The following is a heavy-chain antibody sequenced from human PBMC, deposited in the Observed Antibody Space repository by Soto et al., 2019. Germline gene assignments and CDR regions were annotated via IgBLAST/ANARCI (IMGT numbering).Heavy chain of an antibody. J-gene: IGHJ6*02. Sequence: EVRLVESGGGLVQPGGSLKLSCAASELNFSGSAIHWVRQAPGKGLEWVGRIRSRANNYATSSGESVRGRFTFFRDDSKDMAYLQMDSLKPEDTAIYYCARGQQAAIVDYYYHGLDVWGPGASVTVSS. V-gene: IGHV3-73*02. D-gene: IGHD6-25*01. CDR2: IRSRANNYAT. CDR1: ELNFSGSA. CDR3: ARGQQAAIVDYYYHGLDV.